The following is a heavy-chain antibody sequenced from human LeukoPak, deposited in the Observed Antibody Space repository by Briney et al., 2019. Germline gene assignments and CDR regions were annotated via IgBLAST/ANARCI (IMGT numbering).Heavy chain of an antibody. J-gene: IGHJ6*02. V-gene: IGHV3-23*01. CDR2: ISGSGGST. CDR3: AKDIYIAVAGYYYYGMDV. CDR1: GFTFSSYA. D-gene: IGHD6-19*01. Sequence: GGSQRLSCAASGFTFSSYAMSWVRQAPGKGLEWVSAISGSGGSTYYADSVKGRFTISRDNSKNTLYLQMNSLRAEDTAVYYCAKDIYIAVAGYYYYGMDVWGQGTTVTVSS.